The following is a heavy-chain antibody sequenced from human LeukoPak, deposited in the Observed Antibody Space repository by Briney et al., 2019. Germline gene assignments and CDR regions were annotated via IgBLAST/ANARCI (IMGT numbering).Heavy chain of an antibody. V-gene: IGHV1-18*01. CDR2: ISAYNGNT. CDR3: ARSGFCSGGSCLNWFDP. D-gene: IGHD2-15*01. Sequence: ASVKVSCKASGYTFTSYAMNWVRQAPGQGLEWMGWISAYNGNTNYAQKLQGRVTMTTDTSTSTAYMELRSLRSDDTAVYYCARSGFCSGGSCLNWFDPWGQGTLVTVSS. J-gene: IGHJ5*02. CDR1: GYTFTSYA.